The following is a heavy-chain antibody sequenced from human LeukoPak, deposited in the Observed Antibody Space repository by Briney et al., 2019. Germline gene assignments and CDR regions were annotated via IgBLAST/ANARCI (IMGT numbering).Heavy chain of an antibody. J-gene: IGHJ6*02. D-gene: IGHD4-11*01. CDR1: GFTFSSYA. CDR2: ISGSGGST. V-gene: IGHV3-23*01. CDR3: AKDTHYSRRYYYGMDV. Sequence: GGSLRLSCAASGFTFSSYAMSWVRQAPGKGLEWVSAISGSGGSTYYADSVKGRFTISRDNSKNTLYLQMNSLRAEDTAVYYCAKDTHYSRRYYYGMDVWGQGTTVTVPS.